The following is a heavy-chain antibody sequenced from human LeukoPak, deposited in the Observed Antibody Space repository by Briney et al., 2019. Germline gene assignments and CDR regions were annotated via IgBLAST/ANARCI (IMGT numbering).Heavy chain of an antibody. V-gene: IGHV3-23*01. D-gene: IGHD3-16*01. CDR1: GFTFSNYA. CDR3: AENLGSPWYYFDN. Sequence: GGSLRLSCAASGFTFSNYAMSWVRQPPGKGLEWVSGVSGGGSVAFYANSVEGRFTVSRANSKNTLSLQMNSLRAEDTAIYSCAENLGSPWYYFDNWGRGTLVTVSS. J-gene: IGHJ4*02. CDR2: VSGGGSVA.